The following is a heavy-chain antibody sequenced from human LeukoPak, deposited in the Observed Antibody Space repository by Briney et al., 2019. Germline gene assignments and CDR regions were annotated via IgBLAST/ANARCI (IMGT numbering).Heavy chain of an antibody. D-gene: IGHD1-26*01. CDR1: GYTFTGYY. J-gene: IGHJ4*02. CDR3: ARGSGSYKHGFDY. CDR2: INPNSGGT. Sequence: ASVKVSCKASGYTFTGYYMHWVRQAPGQGLEWMGWINPNSGGTNYAQKFQGWVTMTRDTSISTAYMELSRLRSDDTAAYYCARGSGSYKHGFDYWGQGTLVTVSS. V-gene: IGHV1-2*04.